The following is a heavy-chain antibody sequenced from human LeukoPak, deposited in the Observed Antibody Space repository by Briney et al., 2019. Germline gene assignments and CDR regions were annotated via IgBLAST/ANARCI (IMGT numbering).Heavy chain of an antibody. CDR1: GYTFTGYY. CDR2: INPNSGGT. Sequence: ASVKVSCKASGYTFTGYYMHWVRQAPGQGLEWMGWINPNSGGTNYAQKFQGRVTMTRDTSNSTAYMELSRLRSDDTAVYYCARGPLYCSGGSCTDWFDPWGQGTLVTVSS. D-gene: IGHD2-15*01. J-gene: IGHJ5*02. CDR3: ARGPLYCSGGSCTDWFDP. V-gene: IGHV1-2*02.